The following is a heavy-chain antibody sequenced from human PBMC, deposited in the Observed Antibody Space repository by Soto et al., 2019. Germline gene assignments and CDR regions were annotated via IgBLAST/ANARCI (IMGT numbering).Heavy chain of an antibody. CDR2: IYYSGNT. CDR3: ARHKIGSYGDYFDY. V-gene: IGHV4-39*01. J-gene: IGHJ4*02. Sequence: WVRQAPGKGLEWVGTIYYSGNTYYSPSLRSRVTISVDTSKNQFSLKLSSVTAADTAVYYCARHKIGSYGDYFDYWGQGTLVTVSS. D-gene: IGHD4-17*01.